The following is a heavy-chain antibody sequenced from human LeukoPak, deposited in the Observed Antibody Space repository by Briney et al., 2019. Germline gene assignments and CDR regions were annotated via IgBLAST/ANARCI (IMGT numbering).Heavy chain of an antibody. Sequence: GGSLRLSCAASGFTVSSNYMSWVRQAPGTGLEWVSVLYSDGRTYYTDSVKGRFTISRDNSKNTLYLQMNSLRAEDSAVYYCVSSYHGDYVSDHWDQGTLVTVSS. J-gene: IGHJ4*02. CDR3: VSSYHGDYVSDH. CDR1: GFTVSSNY. CDR2: LYSDGRT. D-gene: IGHD4-17*01. V-gene: IGHV3-66*01.